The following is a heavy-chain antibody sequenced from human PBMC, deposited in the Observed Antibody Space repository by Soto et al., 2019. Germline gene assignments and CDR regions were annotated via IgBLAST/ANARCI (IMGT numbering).Heavy chain of an antibody. Sequence: EVQLVESGGGLVKPGGSPRLSCAASGFTFSDYSMLWVRQAPGKGLEWLSFIANGDNHIFYSDSVKGRFTISGDNAKNSVYLQMNLLRADDTAVYYGARENGYFCGGGCNRGACILWCQGTMVTVSS. J-gene: IGHJ3*01. CDR3: ARENGYFCGGGCNRGACIL. V-gene: IGHV3-21*06. CDR1: GFTFSDYS. D-gene: IGHD2-21*02. CDR2: IANGDNHI.